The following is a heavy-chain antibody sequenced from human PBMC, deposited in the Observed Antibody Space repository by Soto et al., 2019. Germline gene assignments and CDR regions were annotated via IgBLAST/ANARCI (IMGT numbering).Heavy chain of an antibody. CDR1: GYSFTNYL. CDR3: SRGKALCFDX. Sequence: GEALKISWKSSGYSFTNYLIGWVRQMPGKVLELMGVIYPGDSDTRYSPSFQGQVTISADKSLSTPYLHWNSLKASDTALYYCSRGKALCFDXWGQGTWVTVSX. J-gene: IGHJ5*02. V-gene: IGHV5-51*01. CDR2: IYPGDSDT.